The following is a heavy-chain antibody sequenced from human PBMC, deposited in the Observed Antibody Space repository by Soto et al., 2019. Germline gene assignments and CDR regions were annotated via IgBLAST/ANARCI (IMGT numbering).Heavy chain of an antibody. J-gene: IGHJ5*02. CDR3: ARGKGGDDFWSGHRVTWFDP. CDR2: IYHSGST. D-gene: IGHD3-3*01. CDR1: GGSISSGGYS. Sequence: SETLSLTCAVSGGSISSGGYSWSWIRQPPGKGLEWIGYIYHSGSTYYNPSLKSRVTISVDRSKNQFSPKLSSVTAADTAVYYCARGKGGDDFWSGHRVTWFDPWGQGTLVTVSS. V-gene: IGHV4-30-2*01.